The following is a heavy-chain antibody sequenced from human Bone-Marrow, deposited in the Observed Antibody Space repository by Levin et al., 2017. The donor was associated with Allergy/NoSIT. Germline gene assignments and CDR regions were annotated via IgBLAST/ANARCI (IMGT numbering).Heavy chain of an antibody. CDR2: IYSGGST. Sequence: GGSLRLSCAASGFTVSTNYMSWVRQAPGKGLEWVSVIYSGGSTYYADSVKGRFTISRDNSKNTLYLQMNSLRAEDTAVYYCARGEYGSGSYYFTYWGQGTLVTVSS. CDR1: GFTVSTNY. CDR3: ARGEYGSGSYYFTY. J-gene: IGHJ4*02. D-gene: IGHD3-10*01. V-gene: IGHV3-66*02.